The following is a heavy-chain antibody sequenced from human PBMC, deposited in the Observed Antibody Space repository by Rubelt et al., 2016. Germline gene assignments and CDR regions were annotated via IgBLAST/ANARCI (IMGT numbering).Heavy chain of an antibody. CDR3: ARDKEWLATRGFQNWFDP. J-gene: IGHJ5*02. V-gene: IGHV1-18*01. CDR1: GYTFTNYG. CDR2: ISAYHDNT. Sequence: QVQLVQSGAEVKKPGASVTVSCKASGYTFTNYGISWVRQAPGQGLEWMGWISAYHDNTNYAQKVQGRVTMTTDTSTGTAYMELRSRRSDDTAVYYCARDKEWLATRGFQNWFDPWGQGTLVTVSS. D-gene: IGHD6-19*01.